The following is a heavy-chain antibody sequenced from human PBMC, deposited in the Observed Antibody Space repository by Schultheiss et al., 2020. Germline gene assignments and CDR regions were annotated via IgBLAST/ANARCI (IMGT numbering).Heavy chain of an antibody. CDR2: ISPSGVST. J-gene: IGHJ4*02. Sequence: GESLKISCTASGLTFNNYAMSWVRQAPRKGLEWVSTISPSGVSTYYADSVKGRFTISRDNSKNTMYLQMNSLRVEDTALYYCANDAETGSYYDKDYWGQGTLVTVSS. D-gene: IGHD1-26*01. CDR3: ANDAETGSYYDKDY. CDR1: GLTFNNYA. V-gene: IGHV3-23*01.